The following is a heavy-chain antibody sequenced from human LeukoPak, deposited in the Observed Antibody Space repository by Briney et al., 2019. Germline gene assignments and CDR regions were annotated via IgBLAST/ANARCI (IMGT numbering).Heavy chain of an antibody. D-gene: IGHD1-26*01. CDR2: IYYSGST. CDR1: GGSISSYY. Sequence: ASETLSLTCTVSGGSISSYYWSWIRQPPGKGLEWIGYIYYSGSTNHNPSLKSRVTISVDTSKNQFSLKLSSVTAADTAVYYCARVVGATVYGWFDPWGQGTLVTVSS. J-gene: IGHJ5*02. CDR3: ARVVGATVYGWFDP. V-gene: IGHV4-59*01.